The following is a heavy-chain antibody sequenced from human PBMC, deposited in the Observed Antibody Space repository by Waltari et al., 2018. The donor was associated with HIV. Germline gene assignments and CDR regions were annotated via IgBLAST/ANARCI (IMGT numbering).Heavy chain of an antibody. CDR2: IYSGGST. D-gene: IGHD3-16*01. Sequence: EMQLVESGGGLVQPGESLRLSCAASGFSVSTKYMSWVRQAPGKGLEWVLLIYSGGSTFYAHSVNRRFTISRDNSKNTLYLQMDSLRVEDTAVYYCATTPDYDYGDFWGYWGQGTLVTVSS. J-gene: IGHJ4*02. CDR3: ATTPDYDYGDFWGY. CDR1: GFSVSTKY. V-gene: IGHV3-66*01.